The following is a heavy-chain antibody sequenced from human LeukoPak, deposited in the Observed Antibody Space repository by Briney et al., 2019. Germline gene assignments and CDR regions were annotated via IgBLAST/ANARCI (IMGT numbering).Heavy chain of an antibody. CDR2: IYTSGST. J-gene: IGHJ4*02. CDR3: AREAYYYGSGRPGVIDY. D-gene: IGHD3-10*01. Sequence: SETLSLTCTVSGGSISSYYWSWIRQPAGKGLEWIGRIYTSGSTNYNPSLKSRVTMSVDTSKNQFSLKLSSVTAADTAVYYCAREAYYYGSGRPGVIDYWGQGTLVTVSS. CDR1: GGSISSYY. V-gene: IGHV4-4*07.